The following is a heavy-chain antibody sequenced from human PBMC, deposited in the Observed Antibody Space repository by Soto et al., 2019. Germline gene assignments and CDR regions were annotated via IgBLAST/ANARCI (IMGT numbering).Heavy chain of an antibody. CDR3: AKKGYYPSGKVNLFDS. Sequence: SETLSLTCAVSGYSINSDYYWGWLRQPPGKGLEWIGSVDHSGRTYYSPSLRSRLTIFIDTSKNQFSLRLTSVTAADTAMYFCAKKGYYPSGKVNLFDSWGPGTLVTVSS. J-gene: IGHJ4*02. CDR1: GYSINSDYY. V-gene: IGHV4-38-2*01. CDR2: VDHSGRT. D-gene: IGHD3-10*01.